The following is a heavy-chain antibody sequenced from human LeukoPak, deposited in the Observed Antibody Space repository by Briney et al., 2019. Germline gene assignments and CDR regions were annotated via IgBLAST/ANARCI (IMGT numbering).Heavy chain of an antibody. J-gene: IGHJ3*02. CDR1: GFTVSSNY. CDR3: AREVVWFGEGSDAFDI. D-gene: IGHD3-10*01. Sequence: GGSLRLSCAASGFTVSSNYMNWVRQAPGKGLEWVSVIYSGGSTYYADSVKGRFTISRHNSKNTLYLQMNSLRAEDTAVYYCAREVVWFGEGSDAFDIWGQGTMVTVSS. V-gene: IGHV3-53*04. CDR2: IYSGGST.